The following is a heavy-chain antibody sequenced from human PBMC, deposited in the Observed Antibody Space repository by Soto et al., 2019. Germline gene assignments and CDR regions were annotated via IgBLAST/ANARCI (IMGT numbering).Heavy chain of an antibody. CDR2: IHYNGNT. D-gene: IGHD2-2*03. V-gene: IGHV4-61*03. CDR1: GGSISSGGYY. CDR3: AREGNLGRWIQPLDS. Sequence: SETLSLTCAVSGGSISSGGYYWSWIRQPPGKGLEWIGNIHYNGNTKYSPSLKSRVTMSVDTSKNHFSLKLISVTTADTAVYFCAREGNLGRWIQPLDSWGQGTLVTVSS. J-gene: IGHJ4*02.